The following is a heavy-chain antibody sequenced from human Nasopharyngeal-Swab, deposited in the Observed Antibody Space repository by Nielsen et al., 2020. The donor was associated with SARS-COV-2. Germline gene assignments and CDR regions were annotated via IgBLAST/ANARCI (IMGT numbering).Heavy chain of an antibody. CDR2: IFFSGDT. D-gene: IGHD6-19*01. J-gene: IGHJ3*02. CDR3: ARDSSGWYEDAFDI. CDR1: GFSIRNGYY. V-gene: IGHV4-38-2*02. Sequence: GSLRLSCSVSGFSIRNGYYWGWIRQSSGKGLEWIGNIFFSGDTYYNPSLKSRVTISVDTSKNQFSLKLSSVTAADTAVYYCARDSSGWYEDAFDIWGQGTMVTVSS.